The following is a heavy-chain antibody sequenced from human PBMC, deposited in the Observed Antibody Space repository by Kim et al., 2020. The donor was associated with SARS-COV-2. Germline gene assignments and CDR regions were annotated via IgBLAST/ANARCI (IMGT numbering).Heavy chain of an antibody. V-gene: IGHV4-30-4*01. CDR3: ARGPPIGGGDCYSH. D-gene: IGHD2-21*02. J-gene: IGHJ4*02. CDR2: IYYTGSS. Sequence: SETLSLTCTVSGGSISSGDYYWSWIRQPPGNGLEWIGYIYYTGSSHYNPSLNSRVTISIDTSKNQFSLKVSSVTAADTAVYYCARGPPIGGGDCYSHWGQGTLVTVSS. CDR1: GGSISSGDYY.